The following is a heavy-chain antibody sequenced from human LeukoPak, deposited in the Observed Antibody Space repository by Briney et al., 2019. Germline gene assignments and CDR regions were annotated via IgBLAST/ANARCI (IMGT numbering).Heavy chain of an antibody. V-gene: IGHV3-9*01. CDR3: AKDNSDYYDSSGYYVN. CDR1: GFTFDDYA. Sequence: PGGSLRLSCAASGFTFDDYAMHWVRQAPGKGLEWVSGISWNSGSIGYADSVKGRFTISRDNAKNSLYLQMNSLRAEDTALYYCAKDNSDYYDSSGYYVNWGQGTLVTVS. CDR2: ISWNSGSI. J-gene: IGHJ4*02. D-gene: IGHD3-22*01.